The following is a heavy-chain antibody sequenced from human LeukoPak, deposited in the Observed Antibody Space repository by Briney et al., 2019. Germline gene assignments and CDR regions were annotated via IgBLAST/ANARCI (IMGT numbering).Heavy chain of an antibody. Sequence: GSLRLSCAASGFTFSSYGMHWVRQAPGKGLEWVAVIWYDGSNKYYADSVKGRFTISRDNSKNTLYLQMNSLRAEDTAVYYCARDPENIRIAVAPPDAFDIWGQGTMVTVSS. D-gene: IGHD6-19*01. V-gene: IGHV3-33*01. CDR2: IWYDGSNK. J-gene: IGHJ3*02. CDR3: ARDPENIRIAVAPPDAFDI. CDR1: GFTFSSYG.